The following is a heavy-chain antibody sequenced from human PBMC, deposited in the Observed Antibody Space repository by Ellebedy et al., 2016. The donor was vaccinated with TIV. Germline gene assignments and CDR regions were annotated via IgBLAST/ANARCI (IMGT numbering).Heavy chain of an antibody. CDR1: GYAFTHSG. J-gene: IGHJ4*02. CDR2: INGGDGYP. D-gene: IGHD3-16*01. Sequence: AASVKVSCKASGYAFTHSGLHWVRHAPGQGLEWMAWINGGDGYPKYSWKFQGRVSFTRDTSATTAYMELSSLTSEDTAVYYCARSGDAWGIDFWGQGTLVTVSS. CDR3: ARSGDAWGIDF. V-gene: IGHV1-3*01.